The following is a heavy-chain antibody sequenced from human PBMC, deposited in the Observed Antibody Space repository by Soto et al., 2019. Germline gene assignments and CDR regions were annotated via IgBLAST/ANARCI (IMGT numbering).Heavy chain of an antibody. J-gene: IGHJ4*02. CDR1: GFTFSSYW. CDR3: ARACLYYYDSSGYPTNPFDY. V-gene: IGHV3-7*03. CDR2: IKQDGSEK. D-gene: IGHD3-22*01. Sequence: GGSLRLSCAASGFTFSSYWMSWVRQAPGKGLEWVANIKQDGSEKYYVDSVKGRFTISRDNAKNSLYLQMNSLRAEDTAVYYCARACLYYYDSSGYPTNPFDYWGQGTLVTVSS.